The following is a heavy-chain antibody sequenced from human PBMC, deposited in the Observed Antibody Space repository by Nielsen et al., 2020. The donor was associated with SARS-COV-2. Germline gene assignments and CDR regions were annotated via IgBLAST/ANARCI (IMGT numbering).Heavy chain of an antibody. CDR3: ARDRGDGYNSGVDY. Sequence: ASVKVSCKASGYTFKRNAMNWVRQAPGQGLEWMGWINTNTGNPTYAQGFTGRFVFSLDTSVSTAFLEISSLKAEDTAVYYCARDRGDGYNSGVDYWGQGTLVTVS. D-gene: IGHD5-24*01. CDR1: GYTFKRNA. CDR2: INTNTGNP. J-gene: IGHJ4*02. V-gene: IGHV7-4-1*02.